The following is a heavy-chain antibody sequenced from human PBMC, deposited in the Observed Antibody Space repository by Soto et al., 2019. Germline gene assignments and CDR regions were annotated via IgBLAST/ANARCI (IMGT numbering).Heavy chain of an antibody. CDR2: ISTYNGNI. CDR1: GYSFTSYV. V-gene: IGHV1-18*04. CDR3: AKDRDGYRFWYFDY. J-gene: IGHJ4*02. Sequence: AAVKVSCKSSGYSFTSYVISWVRQAPGQGLEWMGWISTYNGNINYAQNFKGRVNMTTDASTRTVYMQLSSLRAEDTAVYYCAKDRDGYRFWYFDYWGQGTLVTVSS. D-gene: IGHD5-12*01.